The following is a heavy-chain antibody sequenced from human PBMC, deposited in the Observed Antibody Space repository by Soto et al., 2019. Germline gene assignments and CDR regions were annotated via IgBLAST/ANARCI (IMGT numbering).Heavy chain of an antibody. J-gene: IGHJ3*01. CDR3: ARVRLSIAVNDALDV. CDR1: GFTFSDYV. Sequence: QVRLVESGGGVVQPGTSLRLSCAASGFTFSDYVIHWVRQAAGKGLEWVASMTYDGATEYYADSVKGRITMSRDNSKRALSLQMNSLRPDDTAVYYCARVRLSIAVNDALDVWGQGTTVTVSS. V-gene: IGHV3-30*14. D-gene: IGHD3-3*02. CDR2: MTYDGATE.